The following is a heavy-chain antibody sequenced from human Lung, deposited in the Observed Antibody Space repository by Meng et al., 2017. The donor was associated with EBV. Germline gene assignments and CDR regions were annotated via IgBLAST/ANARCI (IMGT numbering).Heavy chain of an antibody. Sequence: QVQLQESGPRLVEPSQTLSLICTVSGASISSASNYWTWIRQRPGRGLEWIGYIYYSGITYYNPSLQSRLTISADTSKNQVSLMLTSLTAADTAVYHCLRGSGGSVWGQGTLVTVSS. CDR3: LRGSGGSV. CDR1: GASISSASNY. CDR2: IYYSGIT. J-gene: IGHJ1*01. V-gene: IGHV4-31*03. D-gene: IGHD3-10*01.